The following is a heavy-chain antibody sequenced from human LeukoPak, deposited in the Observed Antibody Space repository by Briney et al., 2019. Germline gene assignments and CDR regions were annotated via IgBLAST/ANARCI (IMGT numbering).Heavy chain of an antibody. D-gene: IGHD3-9*01. CDR1: GFTFSSHS. Sequence: GGSLRLSCAASGFTFSSHSMNWVRQAPGKGLEWVSSISTSSSYIYYADSVKGRFTISRDNAKNSLYLQMNSLRAEDTAVYYCARDRNTYYDILTGYYMDVWGKGTTVTISS. CDR2: ISTSSSYI. CDR3: ARDRNTYYDILTGYYMDV. V-gene: IGHV3-21*04. J-gene: IGHJ6*03.